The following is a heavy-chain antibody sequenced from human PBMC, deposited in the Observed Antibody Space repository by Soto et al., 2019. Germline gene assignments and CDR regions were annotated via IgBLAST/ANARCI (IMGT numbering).Heavy chain of an antibody. CDR2: IIPIFGTA. CDR1: GGTFSSYA. V-gene: IGHV1-69*13. D-gene: IGHD3-22*01. CDR3: ASSTYYYDSSGYQLDY. J-gene: IGHJ4*02. Sequence: SVKVSCKASGGTFSSYAISWVRQAPGQGLEWMGGIIPIFGTANYAQKFQGRVTITADESTSTAYMELSSLRSEDTAVYYCASSTYYYDSSGYQLDYWGQGTLVTVS.